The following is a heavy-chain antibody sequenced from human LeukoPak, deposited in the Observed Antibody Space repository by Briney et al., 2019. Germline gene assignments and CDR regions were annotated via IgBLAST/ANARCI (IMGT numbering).Heavy chain of an antibody. D-gene: IGHD5-12*01. CDR2: IRSKAYGGTT. CDR3: TTLRWLRLFDY. V-gene: IGHV3-49*04. Sequence: GRSLRLSCTASGFTFGDYAMSWVRQAPGKGLEWVGFIRSKAYGGTTEYAASVKGRFTISRDDSKSIAYLQMNSLKTEDTAVYHCTTLRWLRLFDYWGQGTLVTISS. CDR1: GFTFGDYA. J-gene: IGHJ4*02.